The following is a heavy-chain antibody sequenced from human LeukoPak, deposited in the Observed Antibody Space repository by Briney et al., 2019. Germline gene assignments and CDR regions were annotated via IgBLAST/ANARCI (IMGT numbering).Heavy chain of an antibody. CDR3: ARDPRRRDGYNYAFDI. Sequence: GSLRLSCAASGFTFSSYSMNWVRQAPGKGLEWVSSISSSSSYIYYADSVKGRFTISRDNAKNSLYLQMNSLRAEDTAVYYCARDPRRRDGYNYAFDIWGQGTMVTVSS. J-gene: IGHJ3*02. CDR2: ISSSSSYI. V-gene: IGHV3-21*01. CDR1: GFTFSSYS. D-gene: IGHD5-24*01.